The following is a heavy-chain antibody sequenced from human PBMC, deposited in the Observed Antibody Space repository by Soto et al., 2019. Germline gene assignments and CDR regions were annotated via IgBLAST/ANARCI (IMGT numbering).Heavy chain of an antibody. CDR1: GYSFTSYW. V-gene: IGHV5-51*01. CDR3: ARYSGSYWHYLDF. D-gene: IGHD1-26*01. Sequence: PGESLKISCKGSGYSFTSYWIGWVRQMPEKGLEWIGTIYPGDSDTKYSSAFRGHVTISADTSVSTAYLQWRSLEATDSAIYYCARYSGSYWHYLDFWGQGTQVTVSS. J-gene: IGHJ4*02. CDR2: IYPGDSDT.